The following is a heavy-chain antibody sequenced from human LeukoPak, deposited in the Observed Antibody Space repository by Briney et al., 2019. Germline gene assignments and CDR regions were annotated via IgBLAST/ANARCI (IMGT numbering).Heavy chain of an antibody. Sequence: PSETLSLTCTVSSGSISSSSYYWGWIRQPPGKGLEWIGSIYYSGSTYYNPSLKSRVTVSLRTSMNQFSLKLSSPTAADTAVYYCARGNTYGPYFDYWGQGILVTVSS. J-gene: IGHJ4*02. V-gene: IGHV4-39*02. CDR3: ARGNTYGPYFDY. CDR2: IYYSGST. D-gene: IGHD5-18*01. CDR1: SGSISSSSYY.